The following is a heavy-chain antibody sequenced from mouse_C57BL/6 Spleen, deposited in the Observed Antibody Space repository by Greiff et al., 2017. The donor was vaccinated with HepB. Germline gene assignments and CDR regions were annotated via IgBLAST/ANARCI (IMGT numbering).Heavy chain of an antibody. CDR3: ANYGNYGAMDY. CDR1: GYTFTSYT. J-gene: IGHJ4*01. Sequence: QVQLQQSGAELARPGASVKMSCKASGYTFTSYTMHWVKQRPGQGLEWIGYINPSSGYTKYNQKFKDKATLTADKSSSTAYMQLSSLTSEDSAVYYCANYGNYGAMDYWGQGTSVTVSS. V-gene: IGHV1-4*01. CDR2: INPSSGYT. D-gene: IGHD2-1*01.